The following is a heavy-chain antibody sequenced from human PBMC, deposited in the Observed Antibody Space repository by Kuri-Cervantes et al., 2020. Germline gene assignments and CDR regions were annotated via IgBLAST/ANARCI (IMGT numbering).Heavy chain of an antibody. J-gene: IGHJ4*02. V-gene: IGHV4-4*07. Sequence: ESLKISCTVSGVSISSYHWSWIRQPAGRGLEWIGRIYTSGSTNYKASLKSRVTISVDKSKNQVSLKLNSVTAADTAVYYCARVVEAYFDYWGQGTLVTVSS. CDR1: GVSISSYH. D-gene: IGHD6-6*01. CDR2: IYTSGST. CDR3: ARVVEAYFDY.